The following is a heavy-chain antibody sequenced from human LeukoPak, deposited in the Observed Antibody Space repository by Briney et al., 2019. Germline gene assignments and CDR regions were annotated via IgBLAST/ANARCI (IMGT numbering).Heavy chain of an antibody. V-gene: IGHV4-59*01. CDR3: ARSPRNYYYYYYMDV. J-gene: IGHJ6*03. CDR1: GGSISSYY. CDR2: IYYSGST. Sequence: PSETLSLTCTVSGGSISSYYWSWIRQPPGKGLEWIGYIYYSGSTNYNPSLKSRVTISVDTSKNQFSLKLSSVTAADTAVYYCARSPRNYYYYYYMDVWGKGTTVTISS.